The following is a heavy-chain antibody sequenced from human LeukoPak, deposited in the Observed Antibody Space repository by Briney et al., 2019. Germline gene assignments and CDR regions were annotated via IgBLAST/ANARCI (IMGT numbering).Heavy chain of an antibody. CDR3: AKKGCSGPACPCENWYYDL. CDR1: GFTFNMHG. V-gene: IGHV3-30*02. CDR2: INFHGGDK. D-gene: IGHD2-15*01. Sequence: PWGSLRLSCAASGFTFNMHGMHWVRQAPGKGLEWVAFINFHGGDKSYADAVKGRFTISRDNSQDTLYLQMNNLRVVDTAVYYCAKKGCSGPACPCENWYYDLWGRGTLVTVSS. J-gene: IGHJ2*01.